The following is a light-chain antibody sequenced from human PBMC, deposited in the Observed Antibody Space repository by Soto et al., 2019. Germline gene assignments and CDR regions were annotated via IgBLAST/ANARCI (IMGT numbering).Light chain of an antibody. CDR1: QSVSRSY. J-gene: IGKJ1*01. CDR2: GAS. Sequence: VFTGSPGTLSLSPGERSTLSCRASQSVSRSYLAWYKQKPGQAPRVLIYGASSRATGIPDRLSGSGSGTEFTLTISRMEPEDFAVYYCQQYGSMWTFGHGTKVDIK. V-gene: IGKV3-20*01. CDR3: QQYGSMWT.